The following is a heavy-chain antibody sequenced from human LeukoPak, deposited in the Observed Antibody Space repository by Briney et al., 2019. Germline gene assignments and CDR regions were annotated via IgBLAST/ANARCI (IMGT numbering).Heavy chain of an antibody. D-gene: IGHD3-9*01. V-gene: IGHV1-2*02. CDR1: GYTFTGYY. Sequence: ASVKVSCKASGYTFTGYYMHWVRQVPGQGLEWMGWINPNSGGTNYAQKFQGRVTMTRDTSISTAYMELGRLRSDDTAVYYCARSYYDILTGYFVVGSWGQGTLVTVSS. CDR2: INPNSGGT. J-gene: IGHJ5*02. CDR3: ARSYYDILTGYFVVGS.